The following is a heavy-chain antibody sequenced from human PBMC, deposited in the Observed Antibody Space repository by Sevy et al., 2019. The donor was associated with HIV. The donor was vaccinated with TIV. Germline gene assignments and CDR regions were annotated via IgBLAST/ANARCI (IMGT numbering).Heavy chain of an antibody. J-gene: IGHJ3*02. CDR3: ARLRNYYGSGSLNAFDI. CDR2: LSGSGGST. D-gene: IGHD3-10*01. CDR1: GFTFSSYA. V-gene: IGHV3-23*01. Sequence: GGSLRLSCAASGFTFSSYAMSWVRQAPAKGLEWVSGLSGSGGSTHYADSVKGQFTISRDNSKNTLYLQMNSLRAEDTAVYYCARLRNYYGSGSLNAFDIWGQGTMVTVSS.